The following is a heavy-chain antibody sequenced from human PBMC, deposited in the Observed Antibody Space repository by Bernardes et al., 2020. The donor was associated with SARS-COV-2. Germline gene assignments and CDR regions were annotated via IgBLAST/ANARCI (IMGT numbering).Heavy chain of an antibody. V-gene: IGHV4-59*01. CDR1: GDSINSDY. CDR2: IYYSGRA. CDR3: ARSGAHAMGVL. Sequence: SETLSLTCTVSGDSINSDYWSWIRQSPGKGLEWIAYIYYSGRAGYNPSLQSRVTISVDTSRNQFSLKVSSVTAADTAVYYCARSGAHAMGVLWGQGTLVTVSS. J-gene: IGHJ4*02. D-gene: IGHD3-16*01.